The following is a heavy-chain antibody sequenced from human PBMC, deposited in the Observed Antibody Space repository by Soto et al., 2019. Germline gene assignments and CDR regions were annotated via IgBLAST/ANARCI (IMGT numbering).Heavy chain of an antibody. CDR3: ARVGGINWFDP. CDR2: INPSGGST. D-gene: IGHD2-21*01. CDR1: GYTFTSYG. V-gene: IGHV1-46*01. Sequence: ASVKVSCKASGYTFTSYGISWVRQAPGQGLEWMGIINPSGGSTSYAQKFQGRVTMTRDTSTSTVYMELSSLRSEDTAVYYCARVGGINWFDPWGQGTLVTVSS. J-gene: IGHJ5*02.